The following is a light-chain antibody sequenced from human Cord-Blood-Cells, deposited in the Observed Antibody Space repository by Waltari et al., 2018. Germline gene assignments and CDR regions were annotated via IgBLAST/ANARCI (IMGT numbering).Light chain of an antibody. Sequence: DIQMTQSPSYLSASVGDRVTITCQASQDISNYLNWYQQKPGKAPKLLIYDASNLETGVPSRFSGSGSGTDFTFTISSLQPEDIATYYCQQYDNRPLTFGGGTKVEIK. CDR1: QDISNY. J-gene: IGKJ4*01. V-gene: IGKV1-33*01. CDR3: QQYDNRPLT. CDR2: DAS.